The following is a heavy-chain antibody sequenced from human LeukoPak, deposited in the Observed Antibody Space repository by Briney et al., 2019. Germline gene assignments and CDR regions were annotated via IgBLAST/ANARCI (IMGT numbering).Heavy chain of an antibody. V-gene: IGHV3-66*01. CDR1: GFSVSNNY. D-gene: IGHD2-15*01. CDR3: ASDSYSPEYFQH. CDR2: IYSGGST. Sequence: SGGSLRLSCAASGFSVSNNYMSWVRQAPGKGLEWVSVIYSGGSTFYADSVKGRFTISRDNSKNTLYPQMNSLRAEDTAAYYCASDSYSPEYFQHWGQGTLVTVSS. J-gene: IGHJ1*01.